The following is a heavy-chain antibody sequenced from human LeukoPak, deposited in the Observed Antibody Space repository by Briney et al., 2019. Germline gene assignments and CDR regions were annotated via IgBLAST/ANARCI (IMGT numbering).Heavy chain of an antibody. V-gene: IGHV5-51*01. CDR1: GYSFTSYW. Sequence: GESLKISCKGSGYSFTSYWIGWVRQMPGKGLEWMGIIYPGDSDTRYSPSFQGQVTISADKSISTAYLQWSSLKASDTAMYYCARLPTYYYDSSGYYHAFDIWSQGTMVTVSS. CDR3: ARLPTYYYDSSGYYHAFDI. CDR2: IYPGDSDT. D-gene: IGHD3-22*01. J-gene: IGHJ3*02.